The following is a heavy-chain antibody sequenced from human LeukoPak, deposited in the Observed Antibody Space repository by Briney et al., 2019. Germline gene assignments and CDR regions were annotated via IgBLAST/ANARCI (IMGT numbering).Heavy chain of an antibody. D-gene: IGHD3-22*01. V-gene: IGHV1-69-2*01. J-gene: IGHJ4*02. CDR3: ATFYSSGYYYLDY. CDR2: VDPEDGET. Sequence: ASVKISCKVSGYTFTDYYMHWVQQAPGKGLEWMGLVDPEDGETIYAEKFQGRITITADTSTDTAYMELSSLRSEDTAVYYCATFYSSGYYYLDYWGQGTLVTVSS. CDR1: GYTFTDYY.